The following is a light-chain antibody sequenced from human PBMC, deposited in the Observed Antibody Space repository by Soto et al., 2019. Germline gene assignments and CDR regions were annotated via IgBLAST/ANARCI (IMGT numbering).Light chain of an antibody. J-gene: IGKJ2*01. CDR2: LAT. CDR3: QQYSNLPYT. CDR1: QDIRNY. Sequence: DVKMTQFPSFLSASVGDRVTITCQATQDIRNYLNWFQQRPGKAPRLLIYLATNLETGVPSRFSGGGSGTDFSFTISSLQPEDFATYYCQQYSNLPYTFGQGTKVDIK. V-gene: IGKV1-33*01.